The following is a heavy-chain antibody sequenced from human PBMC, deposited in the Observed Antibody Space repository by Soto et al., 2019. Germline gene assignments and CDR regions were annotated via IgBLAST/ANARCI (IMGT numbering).Heavy chain of an antibody. CDR1: GFTFCSYA. CDR3: ATVIVVVVAATQNQLFDY. Sequence: PGGSLRLSCAASGFTFCSYAMSWVRQAPGKGLEWVSAISGRGGSTYYADSVKGRFTISRDNSKNTLYLQMNSLRAEDTAVYYCATVIVVVVAATQNQLFDYWGQGTLVTVSS. J-gene: IGHJ4*02. CDR2: ISGRGGST. D-gene: IGHD2-15*01. V-gene: IGHV3-23*01.